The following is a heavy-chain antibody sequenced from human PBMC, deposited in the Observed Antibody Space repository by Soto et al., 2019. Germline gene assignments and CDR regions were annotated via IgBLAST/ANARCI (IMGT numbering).Heavy chain of an antibody. CDR2: ISYDGSNK. D-gene: IGHD5-18*01. CDR3: ASAYSYVPYGVYYYYYGMDV. CDR1: GFTFSSYA. V-gene: IGHV3-30-3*01. J-gene: IGHJ6*02. Sequence: GGSLRLSCAASGFTFSSYAMHWVRQAPGKGLEWVAVISYDGSNKYYADSVKGRFTISRDNSKNTLYLQMNSLRAEDTAVYYCASAYSYVPYGVYYYYYGMDVWGQGTTVTVSS.